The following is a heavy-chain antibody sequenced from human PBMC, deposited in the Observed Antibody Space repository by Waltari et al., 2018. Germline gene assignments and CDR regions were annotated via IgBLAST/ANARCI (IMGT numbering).Heavy chain of an antibody. D-gene: IGHD3-10*01. CDR3: ARERITMVRGAFDY. CDR1: GYSISSGYY. CDR2: IYHSGNT. V-gene: IGHV4-38-2*02. Sequence: QVQLQESGPGLVKPSETLSLTCAVSGYSISSGYYWDWIRQPPGKGLEWIGSIYHSGNTYYNPSLKSRVTISVDTSKNQFSLNLSSVTAADTAVYYCARERITMVRGAFDYWGQGTLVTVSS. J-gene: IGHJ4*02.